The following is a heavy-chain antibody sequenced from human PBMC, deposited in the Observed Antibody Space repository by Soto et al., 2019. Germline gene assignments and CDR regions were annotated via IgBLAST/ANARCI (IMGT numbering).Heavy chain of an antibody. J-gene: IGHJ5*02. V-gene: IGHV3-74*01. CDR3: SSDTFGLRDT. CDR1: GFTFSAYW. D-gene: IGHD3-16*01. Sequence: PGGSLRLSCAVSGFTFSAYWIHWVRQTPGKGLVWVSRINPDGTKTNYADSVEGRFTISRDNAKSTLYLQMNSLSAEDTAIYFCSSDTFGLRDTWGQGNLVAVSS. CDR2: INPDGTKT.